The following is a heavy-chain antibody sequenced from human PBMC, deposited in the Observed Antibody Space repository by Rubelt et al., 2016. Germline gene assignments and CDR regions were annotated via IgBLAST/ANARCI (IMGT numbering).Heavy chain of an antibody. D-gene: IGHD3-22*01. CDR3: ARLPYDSSGHDVFDY. CDR1: GGSVSSGSYY. CDR2: IYYSGST. V-gene: IGHV4-61*01. J-gene: IGHJ4*02. Sequence: QLQLQESGPGLVKPSETLSLTCTVPGGSVSSGSYYWSWIRQPPGKGLEWIGYIYYSGSTNYNPSLKSRVTISVDTSKNQFSRKLSSVTAADTAVYYCARLPYDSSGHDVFDYWGQGTLVTVSS.